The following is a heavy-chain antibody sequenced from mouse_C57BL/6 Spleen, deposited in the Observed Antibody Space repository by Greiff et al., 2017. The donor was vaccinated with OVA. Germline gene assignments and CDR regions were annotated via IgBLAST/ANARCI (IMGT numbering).Heavy chain of an antibody. V-gene: IGHV1-82*01. CDR2: IYPGDGDT. D-gene: IGHD1-1*01. CDR1: GYAFSSSW. CDR3: ANYGSSPAWFAY. Sequence: VQLQQSGPELVKPGASVKISCKASGYAFSSSWMNWVKQRPGKGLEWIGRIYPGDGDTNYNGKFKRKATLTADKSSSTAYMQLSSLTSEDSAVYFCANYGSSPAWFAYWGQGTLVTVSA. J-gene: IGHJ3*01.